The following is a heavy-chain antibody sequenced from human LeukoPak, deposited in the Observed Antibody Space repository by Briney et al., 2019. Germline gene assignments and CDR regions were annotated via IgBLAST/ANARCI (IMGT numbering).Heavy chain of an antibody. Sequence: GGSLRLSCAASGFTFSHYGMTWVRQAPGKGLEWVSAISGSGGSTYYAGSVKGRFTISRDNSKNTLYLQMNSLRADDTAVYYCAKDRLRATLTSFDYWGQGTLVTVSS. D-gene: IGHD4-17*01. CDR2: ISGSGGST. V-gene: IGHV3-23*01. J-gene: IGHJ4*02. CDR3: AKDRLRATLTSFDY. CDR1: GFTFSHYG.